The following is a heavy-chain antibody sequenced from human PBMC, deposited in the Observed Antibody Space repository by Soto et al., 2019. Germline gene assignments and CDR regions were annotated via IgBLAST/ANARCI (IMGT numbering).Heavy chain of an antibody. CDR3: ARSVTIVYGDYWRTPRPDAFTL. J-gene: IGHJ3*01. CDR1: GGTFSSYA. V-gene: IGHV1-69*13. CDR2: IIPIFGTA. Sequence: ASVKVSCKASGGTFSSYAISWVRQAPGQGPEWMGGIIPIFGTANYAQKFQGRVTITADESTSTAYMELSSLRSEDTAVYYCARSVTIVYGDYWRTPRPDAFTLWAQGTIV. D-gene: IGHD4-17*01.